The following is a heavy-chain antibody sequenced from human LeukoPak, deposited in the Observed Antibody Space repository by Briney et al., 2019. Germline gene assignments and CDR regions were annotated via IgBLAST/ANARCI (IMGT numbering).Heavy chain of an antibody. Sequence: GGSLRLSCAASGFTFSSYSMNWVRQAPGKGLEWVSSISSSSSYIYYADSVMGRFTISRDNAKNSLYLQMNSLRPEDTAVYYCARDANTGDAFDIWGQGTMITVSS. CDR2: ISSSSSYI. J-gene: IGHJ3*02. CDR1: GFTFSSYS. D-gene: IGHD4/OR15-4a*01. V-gene: IGHV3-21*01. CDR3: ARDANTGDAFDI.